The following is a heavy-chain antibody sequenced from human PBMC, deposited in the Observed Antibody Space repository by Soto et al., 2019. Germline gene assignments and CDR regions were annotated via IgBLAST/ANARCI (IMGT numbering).Heavy chain of an antibody. CDR3: AERVRRVGGRFGSPCDY. CDR1: GFTFSNCA. CDR2: IANSGDGT. J-gene: IGHJ4*02. D-gene: IGHD3-10*01. Sequence: EVQLMESGGGLVQPGGSLRLSCAASGFTFSNCAMTWVRQAPGKGPEWVSTIANSGDGTYYADSVKGRFTISRDKSRNTLYLQMSRVGGEDTAVYYCAERVRRVGGRFGSPCDYWGQGALVTVSS. V-gene: IGHV3-23*01.